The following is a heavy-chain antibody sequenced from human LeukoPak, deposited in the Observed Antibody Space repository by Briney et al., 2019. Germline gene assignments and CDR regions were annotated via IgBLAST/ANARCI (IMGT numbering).Heavy chain of an antibody. CDR1: GGSISSSRYC. V-gene: IGHV4-39*01. CDR2: IYYSGST. D-gene: IGHD3-10*01. Sequence: SETLSLTCTVSGGSISSSRYCWGWVRQPPGEGLEWIVSIYYSGSTYYNPSLKSRVTISVDTSKNQFSLKLSSVTAADTAVYYCAGYYSPHPSFFHYFDYWGQGPLVTVSS. J-gene: IGHJ4*02. CDR3: AGYYSPHPSFFHYFDY.